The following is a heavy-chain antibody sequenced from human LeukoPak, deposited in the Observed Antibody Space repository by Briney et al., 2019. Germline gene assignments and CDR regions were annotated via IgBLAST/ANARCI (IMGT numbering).Heavy chain of an antibody. CDR1: GFAFSDYS. CDR3: ARDDNWGSDY. CDR2: TRGSGSGMGSGS. Sequence: RSGGSLRLSCAASGFAFSDYSMNWVRQAPGKGLEWIANTRGSGSGMGSGSYYAGAVKGRFTISRDNAKNSLYLQMNSLRAEDTAFYFCARDDNWGSDYWGQGALVTVSS. D-gene: IGHD7-27*01. V-gene: IGHV3-48*04. J-gene: IGHJ4*02.